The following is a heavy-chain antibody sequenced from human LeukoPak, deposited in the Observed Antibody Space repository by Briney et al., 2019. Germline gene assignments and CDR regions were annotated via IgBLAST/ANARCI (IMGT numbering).Heavy chain of an antibody. CDR2: ISSSGSTT. CDR1: GFTVSGNY. J-gene: IGHJ4*02. D-gene: IGHD6-13*01. Sequence: GGSLTLSCTASGFTVSGNYMNWVRQAPGRGLEWVSYISSSGSTTYYADSVKGRFTISRDNSKNTLYLQMNSLRAEDTAVYYCASLSLYSSSWNDYWGQGTLVTVSS. V-gene: IGHV3-11*01. CDR3: ASLSLYSSSWNDY.